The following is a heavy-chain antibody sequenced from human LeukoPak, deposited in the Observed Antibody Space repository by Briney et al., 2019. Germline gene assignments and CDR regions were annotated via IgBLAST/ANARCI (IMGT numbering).Heavy chain of an antibody. CDR1: GGTFSSYA. V-gene: IGHV1-69*01. CDR3: AREAKDYYDSSGYAQYFQH. J-gene: IGHJ1*01. D-gene: IGHD3-22*01. CDR2: IIPIFGTA. Sequence: SVNVSCKASGGTFSSYAISWVRQAPGQGLEWMGGIIPIFGTANYAQKFQGRVTITADESTSTAYMELSSLRSEDTAVYYCAREAKDYYDSSGYAQYFQHWGQGTLVTVSS.